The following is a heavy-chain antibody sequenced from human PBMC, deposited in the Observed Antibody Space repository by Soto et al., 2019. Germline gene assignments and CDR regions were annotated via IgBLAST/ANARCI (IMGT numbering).Heavy chain of an antibody. CDR2: IVVGSGHT. D-gene: IGHD2-2*01. CDR1: GFTFISSA. V-gene: IGHV1-58*02. J-gene: IGHJ6*02. Sequence: QMQLVQSGPEVKKPGTSVKVSCKTSGFTFISSAMQWVRQARGQGLEWIGGIVVGSGHTNYAQKFQERVTITRDMSTSTAYMELSSLRSEDTAVYYCAAASSTSGGYYGMDVWGQGTTVTVSS. CDR3: AAASSTSGGYYGMDV.